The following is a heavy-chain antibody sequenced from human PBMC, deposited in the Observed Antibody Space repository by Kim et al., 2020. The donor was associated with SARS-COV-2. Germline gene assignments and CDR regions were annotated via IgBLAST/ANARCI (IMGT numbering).Heavy chain of an antibody. D-gene: IGHD4-17*01. CDR3: ARGPHYGDIFDY. Sequence: SETLSLTCAVSGGSISSGGYSWSWIRQPPGKGLEWIGYIYHSGSTYYNPSLKSRVTISVDRSKNQFSLKLSSVTAADTAVYYCARGPHYGDIFDYWGQGTLVTVSS. J-gene: IGHJ4*02. CDR1: GGSISSGGYS. V-gene: IGHV4-30-2*01. CDR2: IYHSGST.